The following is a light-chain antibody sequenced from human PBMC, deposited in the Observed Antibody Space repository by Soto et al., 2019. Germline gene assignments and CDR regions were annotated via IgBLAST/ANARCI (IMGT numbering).Light chain of an antibody. CDR3: QSYDSSLSGYV. Sequence: QSLLTHPPSWSGAPGQTVIISCSGSSSNLGAPYDVNWFRQLPGTVPRLLIYGNNNRPSGVPDRFSGSKSGTSASLAITGLQAEDEADYYCQSYDSSLSGYVFGNGTKVTGL. CDR1: SSNLGAPYD. V-gene: IGLV1-40*01. CDR2: GNN. J-gene: IGLJ1*01.